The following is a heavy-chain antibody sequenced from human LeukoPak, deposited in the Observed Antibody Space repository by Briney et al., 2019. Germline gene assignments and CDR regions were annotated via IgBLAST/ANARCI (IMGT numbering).Heavy chain of an antibody. Sequence: GGPLRLSCTGSGFTFGDYAMSWFRQAPERGLEYIGFIRSKVYGGTPEYAASVRGRFTISGDDSKSITYLQMNSLKSEDTAVYYCSREGGSGWAYDYWGQGTVVTVSS. D-gene: IGHD6-19*01. CDR3: SREGGSGWAYDY. J-gene: IGHJ4*02. CDR2: IRSKVYGGTP. V-gene: IGHV3-49*03. CDR1: GFTFGDYA.